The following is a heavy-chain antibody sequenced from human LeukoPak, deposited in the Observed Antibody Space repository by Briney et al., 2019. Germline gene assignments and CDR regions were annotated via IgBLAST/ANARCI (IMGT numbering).Heavy chain of an antibody. D-gene: IGHD5-12*01. CDR2: MNEDGSAK. Sequence: GGSLRLSCAASGFTFSDYWMTWVRQAPGKGLEWVANMNEDGSAKYYVDSVKGRFTISRDNAKNSLYLQMNSLRDEDTAVYYCANDGGGLSGYDWFDDWGQGTLVTVSS. CDR3: ANDGGGLSGYDWFDD. V-gene: IGHV3-7*01. CDR1: GFTFSDYW. J-gene: IGHJ4*02.